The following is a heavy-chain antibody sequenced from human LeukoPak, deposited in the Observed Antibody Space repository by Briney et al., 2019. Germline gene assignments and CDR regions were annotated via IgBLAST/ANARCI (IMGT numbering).Heavy chain of an antibody. CDR2: VSSTGTT. CDR3: ARQKRQTSATWQQFDAFDI. V-gene: IGHV4-59*08. J-gene: IGHJ3*02. D-gene: IGHD5-24*01. Sequence: SETLCLTCSVSGDSISGYYWNWIRESPEKGLEWIGYVSSTGTTFYNASLRSRVTISFDTSKNTFSLTLTSVTASDAAVYYCARQKRQTSATWQQFDAFDIWGQGTVVTVSS. CDR1: GDSISGYY.